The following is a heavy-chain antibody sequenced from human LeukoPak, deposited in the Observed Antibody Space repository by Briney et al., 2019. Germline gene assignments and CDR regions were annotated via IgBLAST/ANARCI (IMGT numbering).Heavy chain of an antibody. Sequence: SETLSLTCTVSGGSISSNSYYWGWIRQPPGKGLEWIGSIYSSGSTYYNPSLKSRVTISVDTSKNQFSLRLSSVIAADTAAYYCANYYDSSGKYYFDYWGQGTLVTVSS. CDR2: IYSSGST. V-gene: IGHV4-39*01. CDR3: ANYYDSSGKYYFDY. J-gene: IGHJ4*02. CDR1: GGSISSNSYY. D-gene: IGHD3-22*01.